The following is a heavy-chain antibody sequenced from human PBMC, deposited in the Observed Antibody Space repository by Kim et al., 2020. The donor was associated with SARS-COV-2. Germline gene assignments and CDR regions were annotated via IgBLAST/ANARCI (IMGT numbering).Heavy chain of an antibody. J-gene: IGHJ4*02. V-gene: IGHV1-2*06. CDR2: ISPNSGDT. Sequence: ASVKVSCKVSAHTFTGYYLHWVRQAPGQGLEWMGRISPNSGDTHYAQSFQGRVTMTRDTSINSVYMELRRLTSDDTAVYYCASDEAWSWPKLWLAYCGQG. CDR1: AHTFTGYY. CDR3: ASDEAWSWPKLWLAY. D-gene: IGHD1-26*01.